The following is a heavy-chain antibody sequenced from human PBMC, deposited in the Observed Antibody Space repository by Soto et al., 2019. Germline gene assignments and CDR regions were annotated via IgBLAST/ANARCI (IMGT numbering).Heavy chain of an antibody. CDR1: GGSVSSGSYY. CDR3: ASVTRTCISTSCYRYYYGMDV. V-gene: IGHV4-61*01. J-gene: IGHJ6*02. CDR2: IYYSGST. D-gene: IGHD2-2*02. Sequence: SETLPLTCTVSGGSVSSGSYYWSWIRQPPGKGLEWIGYIYYSGSTNYNPSLKSRVTISVDTSKNQFSLKLSSVTAADTAVYYCASVTRTCISTSCYRYYYGMDVWGQGTTVTVSS.